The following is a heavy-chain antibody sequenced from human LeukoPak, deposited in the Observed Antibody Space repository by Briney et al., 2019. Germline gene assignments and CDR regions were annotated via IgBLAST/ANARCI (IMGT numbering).Heavy chain of an antibody. D-gene: IGHD4-17*01. CDR1: GGSISSGGYY. Sequence: SQTLSLTCTVSGGSISSGGYYWSWIRQHPGKGLEWIVYIYYSRSTYYNPSLKSRVTISVDTPKNQFSLKLSAVTAAEPAVYYCARDTDYGDYLDYWGQGTLVTVSS. CDR2: IYYSRST. V-gene: IGHV4-31*03. CDR3: ARDTDYGDYLDY. J-gene: IGHJ4*02.